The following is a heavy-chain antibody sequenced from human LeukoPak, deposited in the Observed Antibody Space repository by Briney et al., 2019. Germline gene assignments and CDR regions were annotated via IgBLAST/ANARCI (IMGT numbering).Heavy chain of an antibody. V-gene: IGHV3-23*01. CDR3: AKAWYYYGSGSLSDY. D-gene: IGHD3-10*01. CDR2: ISGSGGST. Sequence: GGSLRLSCAASGFTFSSYAMSWVRQAPGKGLEWVSAISGSGGSTYYADSVKGRFTISRDNSKNTLYLQMNSLRAEDTAVYYCAKAWYYYGSGSLSDYWGQGTSVTVSS. CDR1: GFTFSSYA. J-gene: IGHJ4*03.